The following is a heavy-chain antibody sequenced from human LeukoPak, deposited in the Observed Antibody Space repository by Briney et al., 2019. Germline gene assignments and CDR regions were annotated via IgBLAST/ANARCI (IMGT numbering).Heavy chain of an antibody. CDR3: ARGTVTTFPFDY. V-gene: IGHV3-21*01. CDR1: GFTFSSYS. D-gene: IGHD4-17*01. Sequence: GGSLRLSCAASGFTFSSYSMNWVRQAPGKGLEWVSSISSSSSYIYYADSVKGRFTISRDNAKNSLYLQMNSLRAEDTAVYYRARGTVTTFPFDYWGQGTLVTVSS. J-gene: IGHJ4*02. CDR2: ISSSSSYI.